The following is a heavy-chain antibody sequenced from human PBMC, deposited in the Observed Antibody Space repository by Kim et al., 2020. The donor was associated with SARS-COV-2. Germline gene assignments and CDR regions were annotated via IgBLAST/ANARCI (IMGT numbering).Heavy chain of an antibody. V-gene: IGHV3-30*02. D-gene: IGHD1-20*01. Sequence: YGDSVKGRFTISRDNTKNTLDLQMNSLRAEDTAVYYCAKERYTTTWYDAWGQGTLVTVSS. J-gene: IGHJ5*02. CDR3: AKERYTTTWYDA.